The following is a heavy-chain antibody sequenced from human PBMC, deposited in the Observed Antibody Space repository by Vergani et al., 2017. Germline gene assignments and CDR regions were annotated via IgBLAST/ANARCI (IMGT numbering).Heavy chain of an antibody. CDR2: IYYSGST. CDR3: ARERSEDIVVVVAATHPYYYYMDV. D-gene: IGHD2-15*01. Sequence: QVQLQESGPGLVKPSQTLSLTCTVSGGSISSGGYYWSWIRQHPGKGLEWIGYIYYSGSTYYNPSLKSRVTISVDKSKNQFSLKLSSVNAADTAVYYCARERSEDIVVVVAATHPYYYYMDVWGKGTTVTVSS. CDR1: GGSISSGGYY. V-gene: IGHV4-31*03. J-gene: IGHJ6*03.